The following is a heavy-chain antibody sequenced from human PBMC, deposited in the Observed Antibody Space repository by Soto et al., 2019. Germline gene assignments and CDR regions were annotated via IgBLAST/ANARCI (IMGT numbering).Heavy chain of an antibody. CDR3: AREAPMDV. J-gene: IGHJ6*02. CDR1: GFTVSSKY. V-gene: IGHV3-53*02. CDR2: IWSAGLI. Sequence: DVQLVETGGELIQPGGSLRLSCAASGFTVSSKYMSWVRQAPGKGLEWISVIWSAGLIYYADSVRGRFTISRDISKNILYLEMTGLRADDTAVYYCAREAPMDVWGQGTTVTVSS.